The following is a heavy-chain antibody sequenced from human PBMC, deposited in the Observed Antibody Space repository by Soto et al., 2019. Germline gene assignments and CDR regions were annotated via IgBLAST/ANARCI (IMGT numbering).Heavy chain of an antibody. CDR1: GFIFSTYS. V-gene: IGHV3-48*01. CDR3: AKPTDYYKSSGPPGD. CDR2: ISSSSSTI. J-gene: IGHJ4*02. D-gene: IGHD3-22*01. Sequence: TGGSLRLSCAASGFIFSTYSMNWVRQGPGKGLEWVSYISSSSSTIFYTDSVKGRFTVCRDNAKNSLYLKMNSLRAEETAVYYWAKPTDYYKSSGPPGDCGQGTLVTVS.